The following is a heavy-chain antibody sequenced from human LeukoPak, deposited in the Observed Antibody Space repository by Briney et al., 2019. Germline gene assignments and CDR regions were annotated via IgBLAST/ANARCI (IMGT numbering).Heavy chain of an antibody. J-gene: IGHJ4*02. V-gene: IGHV3-23*01. CDR1: GFTFSSYA. CDR3: PKEGYGSGGYYNDY. D-gene: IGHD3-10*01. CDR2: ITGSGGGT. Sequence: GGSLRLSCAASGFTFSSYAMSWVRQAPGKGLEWVSAITGSGGGTYYADSVKGRFTISRDNSKNTLYLQMNSLRPEDTAVYYCPKEGYGSGGYYNDYWGQGTLVTVSS.